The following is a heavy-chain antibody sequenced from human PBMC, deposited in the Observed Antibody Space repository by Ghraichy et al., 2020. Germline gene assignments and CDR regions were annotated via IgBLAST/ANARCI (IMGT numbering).Heavy chain of an antibody. CDR2: IYYSGST. V-gene: IGHV4-39*01. CDR3: ARQRTGTNIDP. D-gene: IGHD1-1*01. CDR1: GGSISSSSYY. J-gene: IGHJ5*02. Sequence: SETLSLTCTVSGGSISSSSYYWGWIRQPPGKGLEWIGSIYYSGSTYYNPSLKSRVTISVDTSKNQFSLKLSSVTAADTAVYYCARQRTGTNIDPWGQGTLVTVSS.